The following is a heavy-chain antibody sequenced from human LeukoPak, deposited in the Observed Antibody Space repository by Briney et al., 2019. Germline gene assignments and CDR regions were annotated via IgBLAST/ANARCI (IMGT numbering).Heavy chain of an antibody. Sequence: SETLSLTCTVSGGSISSGSYYWSWIRQPAGKGLEWIGRIYTSGSTNYNPSLKSRVTISVDTSKNQFSLKLSSVTAADTAVYYCARTYYYGSGSYAPYWYFDLWGRGTLVTVSS. CDR1: GGSISSGSYY. J-gene: IGHJ2*01. CDR3: ARTYYYGSGSYAPYWYFDL. D-gene: IGHD3-10*01. CDR2: IYTSGST. V-gene: IGHV4-61*02.